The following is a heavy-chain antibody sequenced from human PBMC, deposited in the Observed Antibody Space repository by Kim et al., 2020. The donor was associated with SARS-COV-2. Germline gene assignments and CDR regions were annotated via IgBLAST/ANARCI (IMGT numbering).Heavy chain of an antibody. D-gene: IGHD2-15*01. CDR3: AKDQARTPSGSAYCSGGSCYYYYYCGMDV. Sequence: GGSLRLSCAASGFTFSSYGMHWVRQAPGKGLEWVAVISYDGSNKYYADSVKGRFTISRDNSKNTLYLQMNSLRAEDTAVYYCAKDQARTPSGSAYCSGGSCYYYYYCGMDVWGQGTTVTVSS. V-gene: IGHV3-30*18. CDR2: ISYDGSNK. CDR1: GFTFSSYG. J-gene: IGHJ6*02.